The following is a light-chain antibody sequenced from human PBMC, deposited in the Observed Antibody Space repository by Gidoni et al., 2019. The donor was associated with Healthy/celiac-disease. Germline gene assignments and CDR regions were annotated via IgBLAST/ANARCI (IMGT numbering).Light chain of an antibody. V-gene: IGLV1-40*01. CDR3: QSYASSLSGSV. CDR1: SSNIGAGYD. J-gene: IGLJ3*02. CDR2: CNS. Sequence: QSVLTQPPSVSGAPGQRVTISCTGSSSNIGAGYDVHWYQQLPGTAPKLLIYCNSNRPSGVPDRFFGSKSGTSASLAITGLQAEYEAAYYCQSYASSLSGSVFGGGTKLTFL.